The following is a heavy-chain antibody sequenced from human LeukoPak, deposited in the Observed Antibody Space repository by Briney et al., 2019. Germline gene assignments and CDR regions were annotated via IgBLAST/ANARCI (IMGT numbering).Heavy chain of an antibody. CDR2: IYSGGST. Sequence: PGGSLRLSCAASGFTVSSNYMSWVRQAPGKGLEWVSVIYSGGSTYYEDSVKGRFTISRDNSKNTLYLQMNSLRAEDTAVYHCARKGYGGNSGGDYWGQGTLVTVSS. CDR3: ARKGYGGNSGGDY. D-gene: IGHD4-23*01. CDR1: GFTVSSNY. V-gene: IGHV3-66*01. J-gene: IGHJ4*02.